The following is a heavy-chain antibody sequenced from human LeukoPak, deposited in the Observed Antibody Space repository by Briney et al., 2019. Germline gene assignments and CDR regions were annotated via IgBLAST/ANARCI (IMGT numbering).Heavy chain of an antibody. CDR3: AKQVRGVIIWILDY. J-gene: IGHJ4*02. Sequence: ETLSLTCAVYGGSFSGYYWSWIRQPPGKGLEWVSAISGGSTYYADSVKGRFTISRDNSKNTLYLQMNSLRAEDTAVYYCAKQVRGVIIWILDYWGQGTLVTVSS. D-gene: IGHD3-10*01. V-gene: IGHV3-23*01. CDR1: GGSFSGYY. CDR2: ISGGST.